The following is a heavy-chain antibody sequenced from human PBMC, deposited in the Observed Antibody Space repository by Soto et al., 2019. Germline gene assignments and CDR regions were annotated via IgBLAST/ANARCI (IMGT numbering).Heavy chain of an antibody. CDR3: GRNLSNFRYEYYPMDV. D-gene: IGHD4-4*01. Sequence: PGESLKISCKVSGYTFTYYCIGWVHHLPGKCLEGIGISYPGDSDTRDSPSFQGHVTITVDKSTSTAYVQWNTLKASDPAMYYCGRNLSNFRYEYYPMDVWGPGPTVTLSS. CDR2: SYPGDSDT. J-gene: IGHJ6*02. V-gene: IGHV5-51*07. CDR1: GYTFTYYC.